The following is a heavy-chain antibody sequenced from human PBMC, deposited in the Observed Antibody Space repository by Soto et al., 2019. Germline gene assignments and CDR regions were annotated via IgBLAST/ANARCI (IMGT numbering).Heavy chain of an antibody. Sequence: QVQLVQSGAEVKKPGSSVKVSCKASGGTFSSYAISWVRQAPGQGLEWMGGIIPIFGTANYAQKFQGRVMITADESTSTAYMELSSLRSEDTAVYYCARDPGYCSGGSCPANWFDPWGQGTLVTVSS. D-gene: IGHD2-15*01. V-gene: IGHV1-69*01. CDR1: GGTFSSYA. J-gene: IGHJ5*02. CDR2: IIPIFGTA. CDR3: ARDPGYCSGGSCPANWFDP.